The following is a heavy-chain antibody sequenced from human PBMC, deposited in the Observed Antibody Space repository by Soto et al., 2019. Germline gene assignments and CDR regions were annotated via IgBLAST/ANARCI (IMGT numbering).Heavy chain of an antibody. CDR1: GGSISSYY. V-gene: IGHV4-59*12. Sequence: SETLSLTCTVSGGSISSYYWSWIRQPPGKGLEWIGYMYYGGRTNYNPSLKSRVTMSVDTSKNQFSLKLSSVTAADTAVYYCARDNYGDFDYWGQGTLVTVSS. D-gene: IGHD4-17*01. CDR3: ARDNYGDFDY. CDR2: MYYGGRT. J-gene: IGHJ4*02.